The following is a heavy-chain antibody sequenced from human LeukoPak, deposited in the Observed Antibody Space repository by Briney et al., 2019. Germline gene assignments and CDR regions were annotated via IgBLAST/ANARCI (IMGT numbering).Heavy chain of an antibody. Sequence: PGGSLRLSCAASGFMFTASWMAWVRQAPGKGLEWLANINEDGSDKNYVVALTGRFTISRDNAEKSLYLQMNSLRAEDTAIYYCARDAAYGYDRFDYWGQGTQVTVSS. J-gene: IGHJ4*02. V-gene: IGHV3-7*01. CDR1: GFMFTASW. CDR2: INEDGSDK. CDR3: ARDAAYGYDRFDY. D-gene: IGHD4-17*01.